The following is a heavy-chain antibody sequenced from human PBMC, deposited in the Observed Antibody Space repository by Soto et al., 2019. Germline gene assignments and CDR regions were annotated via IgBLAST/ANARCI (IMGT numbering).Heavy chain of an antibody. D-gene: IGHD2-21*01. Sequence: QVQLVQSGAEVKKPGSSVKVSCEASGGSLTSYTFTWVRHAPGQGLEWMGRIIPIKGRADYALKLQDRVTITADRSTKTVYMELRGLRPEDTAIYYCAKSLLFVDHAYMDVWGKGTTVTVSS. CDR2: IIPIKGRA. V-gene: IGHV1-69*02. CDR3: AKSLLFVDHAYMDV. CDR1: GGSLTSYT. J-gene: IGHJ6*03.